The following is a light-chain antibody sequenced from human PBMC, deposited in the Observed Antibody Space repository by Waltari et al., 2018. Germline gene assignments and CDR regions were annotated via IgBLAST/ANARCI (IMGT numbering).Light chain of an antibody. J-gene: IGLJ2*01. CDR1: TNNF. CDR3: SSFTSLRSVI. V-gene: IGLV2-14*01. Sequence: QSALTQPASVSGSPGQSITITCTGTTNNFVSWYQLHPANPPRLIISHVTYRPSGVPSRFSGSKSGDTASLTISGVQAEDEAHYYCSSFTSLRSVIFGGGTTLTVL. CDR2: HVT.